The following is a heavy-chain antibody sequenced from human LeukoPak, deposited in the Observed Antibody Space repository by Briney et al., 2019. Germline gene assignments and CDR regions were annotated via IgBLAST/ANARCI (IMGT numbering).Heavy chain of an antibody. V-gene: IGHV3-7*01. CDR2: IEQDGSER. CDR3: ARETIGAPDY. J-gene: IGHJ4*02. D-gene: IGHD6-6*01. Sequence: GGSLRLSCVAFGFTFRSYWMGWVRQAPGKGLEFVANIEQDGSERYFVDSVKGRITISRDKAKNSLYLYMNSLRVEDKAVYYCARETIGAPDYWGQGTRVTVSS. CDR1: GFTFRSYW.